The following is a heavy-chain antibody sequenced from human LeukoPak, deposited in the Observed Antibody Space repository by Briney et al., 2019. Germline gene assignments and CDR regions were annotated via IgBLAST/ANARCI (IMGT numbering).Heavy chain of an antibody. CDR2: IYTSGST. CDR3: ASAPGYCSGGSCYTPFDY. Sequence: SETLSLTCTVSGGSISSYYWSWVRQPAGKGLEWIGRIYTSGSTNYNPSLKSRVTMSVDTSKNQFSLRLSSVTAADTAVYYCASAPGYCSGGSCYTPFDYWGQGTLVTVSS. CDR1: GGSISSYY. J-gene: IGHJ4*02. V-gene: IGHV4-4*07. D-gene: IGHD2-15*01.